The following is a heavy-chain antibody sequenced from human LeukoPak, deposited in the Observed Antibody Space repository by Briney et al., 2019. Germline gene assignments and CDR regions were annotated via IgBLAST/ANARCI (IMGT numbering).Heavy chain of an antibody. CDR1: GFTVSSNY. Sequence: PGGSLRLSCAASGFTVSSNYMSWVRQAPGKGLEWVSVICSGGSTYYADSVKGRFTISRDNSKNTLYLQMNSLRAEDTAVYYCASRYSSGWYGPFDYWGQGTLVTVSS. V-gene: IGHV3-53*01. CDR3: ASRYSSGWYGPFDY. J-gene: IGHJ4*02. D-gene: IGHD6-19*01. CDR2: ICSGGST.